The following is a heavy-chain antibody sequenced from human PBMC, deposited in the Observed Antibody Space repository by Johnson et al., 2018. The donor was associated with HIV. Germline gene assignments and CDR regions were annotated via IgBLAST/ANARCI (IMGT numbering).Heavy chain of an antibody. V-gene: IGHV3-74*01. CDR1: GISFSSYW. CDR2: IKSDGTST. D-gene: IGHD6-19*01. J-gene: IGHJ3*02. CDR3: ARDHGWSRGWLFDAFDI. Sequence: VQLVESGGGLVQPGGSLRLSCVASGISFSSYWMHWVRQAPGKGLVWVSRIKSDGTSTNYADSVKGRFTISRDNSKNTLYLQMNSLRPEDTAVYYCARDHGWSRGWLFDAFDIWGQGTMVTVSS.